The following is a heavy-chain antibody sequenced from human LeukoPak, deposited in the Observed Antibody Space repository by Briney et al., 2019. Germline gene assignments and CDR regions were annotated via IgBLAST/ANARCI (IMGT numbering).Heavy chain of an antibody. D-gene: IGHD3-22*01. Sequence: SETLPLTCAVYGGSFSGYYWSWIRQPPGKGLEWIGEINHSGSTNYNPSLKSRVTISVDTSKNQFSLKLSSVTAADTAVYYCARESPDPDYYDSSGYYPFDYWGQGTLVTVSS. CDR3: ARESPDPDYYDSSGYYPFDY. CDR1: GGSFSGYY. CDR2: INHSGST. V-gene: IGHV4-34*01. J-gene: IGHJ4*02.